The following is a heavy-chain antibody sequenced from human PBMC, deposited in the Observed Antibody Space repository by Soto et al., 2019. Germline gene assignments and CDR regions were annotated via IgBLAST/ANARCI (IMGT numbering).Heavy chain of an antibody. V-gene: IGHV5-10-1*01. CDR2: IDPSDSYT. CDR1: VYSFTSYW. J-gene: IGHJ6*02. CDR3: ASRSGAAAGNYYGMDV. D-gene: IGHD6-13*01. Sequence: GESLKISCKGSVYSFTSYWISWVRQMPGQGLEWMGRIDPSDSYTNYSPSFQGHVTISADKSISTAYLQWSSLKASDTAMYYCASRSGAAAGNYYGMDVWGQGTTVTVSS.